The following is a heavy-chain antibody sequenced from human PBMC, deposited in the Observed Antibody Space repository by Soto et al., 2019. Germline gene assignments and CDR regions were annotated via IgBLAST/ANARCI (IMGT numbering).Heavy chain of an antibody. J-gene: IGHJ4*02. CDR3: ASLGYNYGLSY. V-gene: IGHV4-31*03. CDR1: GGSISSGGYY. CDR2: IYYSGST. D-gene: IGHD5-18*01. Sequence: KPSETLSLTCTVSGGSISSGGYYWSWIRQHPGKGLEWIGYIYYSGSTYYNPSLKSRVTISVDTSENQFSLKLTSVTAADTAVYYCASLGYNYGLSYWGQGNLVTVSS.